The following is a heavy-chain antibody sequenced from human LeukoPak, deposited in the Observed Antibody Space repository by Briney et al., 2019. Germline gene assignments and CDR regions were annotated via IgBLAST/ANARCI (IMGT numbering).Heavy chain of an antibody. Sequence: SVKVSCKASGGTFSSYAISWVRQAPGQGLEWMGGIIPIFGTANYAQKFQGRVTITADKSTSTAYMELSSLRSEDTAVYYCAKWGCSGGSCYPFAYWGQGTLVTVSS. CDR1: GGTFSSYA. D-gene: IGHD2-15*01. CDR2: IIPIFGTA. V-gene: IGHV1-69*06. CDR3: AKWGCSGGSCYPFAY. J-gene: IGHJ4*02.